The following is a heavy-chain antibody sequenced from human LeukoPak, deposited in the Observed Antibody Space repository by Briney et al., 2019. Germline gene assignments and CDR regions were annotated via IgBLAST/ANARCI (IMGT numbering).Heavy chain of an antibody. J-gene: IGHJ4*02. CDR3: AKNGGGSSGYLLDY. CDR2: ISYDGSNK. D-gene: IGHD3-22*01. Sequence: GGSLRLSCAASGFTFSSYGMHWVRQAPGKGLEWVAVISYDGSNKYYADSVKGRFTISRDSSKNTLYLQMNSLRAEDTAVYYCAKNGGGSSGYLLDYWGQGTLVTVSS. CDR1: GFTFSSYG. V-gene: IGHV3-30*18.